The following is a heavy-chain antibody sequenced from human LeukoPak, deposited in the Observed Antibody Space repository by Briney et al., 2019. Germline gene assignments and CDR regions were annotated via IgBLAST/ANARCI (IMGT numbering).Heavy chain of an antibody. CDR2: INPNTGGT. CDR3: GSYFTILTGYYDRDGFDI. J-gene: IGHJ3*02. CDR1: GYNFIDYY. V-gene: IGHV1-2*02. Sequence: ASVKVSCKASGYNFIDYYIQWVRQAPGQGLEWVGWINPNTGGTNYAQQFQGRVTMTRDTSIHTAYMELSSLTSDDTALYYYGSYFTILTGYYDRDGFDIWGQGTMVTVSS. D-gene: IGHD3-9*01.